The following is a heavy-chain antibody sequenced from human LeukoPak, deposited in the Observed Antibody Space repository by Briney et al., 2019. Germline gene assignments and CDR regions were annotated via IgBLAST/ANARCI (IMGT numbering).Heavy chain of an antibody. CDR2: ISISSSTI. CDR3: ARDRLPYGSGSYYYFY. Sequence: PGGSLRLSCAASGFTFSSYSMNWVRQAPGEGLEWVSYISISSSTIYYADSVKGRFPISRDNAKNSLYLQMNSLRAEDTAVYYCARDRLPYGSGSYYYFYWGQGTLVTVSS. CDR1: GFTFSSYS. J-gene: IGHJ4*02. D-gene: IGHD3-10*01. V-gene: IGHV3-48*01.